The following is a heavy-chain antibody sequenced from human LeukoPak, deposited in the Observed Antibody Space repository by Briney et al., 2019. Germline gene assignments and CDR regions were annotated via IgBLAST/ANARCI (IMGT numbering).Heavy chain of an antibody. Sequence: PGGSLRLSCAASGFTFNSYWMHWVRQAPGKGLVWVSPFKTDGSTTRYADSVKGRFTISRDNAKNTLYLQMNSLRAEDTAVYYCARSTSQGFDYWGQGTPVIVSS. V-gene: IGHV3-74*01. CDR1: GFTFNSYW. CDR2: FKTDGSTT. J-gene: IGHJ4*02. CDR3: ARSTSQGFDY.